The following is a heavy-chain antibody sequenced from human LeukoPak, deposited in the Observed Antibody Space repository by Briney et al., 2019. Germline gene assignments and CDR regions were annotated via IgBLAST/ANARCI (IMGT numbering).Heavy chain of an antibody. CDR3: ARDRGSTAFDI. CDR2: IYYSGST. CDR1: GGSISSYY. V-gene: IGHV4-59*01. Sequence: SETLSLTCTVSGGSISSYYWSWIRQPPGKGLEWIGYIYYSGSTNCNPSLKSRVTISVDTSKNQFSLKLSSVTAADTAVYYCARDRGSTAFDIWGQGTMVTVSS. J-gene: IGHJ3*02. D-gene: IGHD2-2*01.